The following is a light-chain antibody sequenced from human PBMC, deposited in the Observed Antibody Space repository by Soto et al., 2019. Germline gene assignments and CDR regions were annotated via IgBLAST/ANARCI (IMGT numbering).Light chain of an antibody. CDR2: DVT. J-gene: IGLJ1*01. CDR1: SSDVGGYNY. CDR3: CSYEGTYTSFV. V-gene: IGLV2-11*01. Sequence: QSVLTQPRSVSGSPGQSVTISCTGSSSDVGGYNYVSWYQQQPGKAPKLLIYDVTIRTSGVSARFSGSKSGNTASLTISGLQAEDDADYFRCSYEGTYTSFVFGTGTKLTVL.